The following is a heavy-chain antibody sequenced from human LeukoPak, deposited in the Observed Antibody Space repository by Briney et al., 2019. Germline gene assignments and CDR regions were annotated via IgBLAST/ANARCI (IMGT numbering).Heavy chain of an antibody. CDR1: GFTFSSYW. J-gene: IGHJ4*02. Sequence: GGSLRLSCAASGFTFSSYWISLGRQTPGEGLEWVASIKQDGTEKYYVDSVRGRIAFSRDNAKNSLYLQMSSLRAEDTAVYYCARSPSGVLRYFDWPFDYWGQGTLVTVSS. CDR3: ARSPSGVLRYFDWPFDY. D-gene: IGHD3-9*01. CDR2: IKQDGTEK. V-gene: IGHV3-7*01.